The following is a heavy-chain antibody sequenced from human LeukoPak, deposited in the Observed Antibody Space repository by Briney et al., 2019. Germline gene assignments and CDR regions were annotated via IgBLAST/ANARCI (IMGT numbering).Heavy chain of an antibody. CDR1: GFTFSSYA. V-gene: IGHV3-30*04. Sequence: SGGSLRLSCAASGFTFSSYAMHWVRQAPGKGLEWVAVISYDGSNKYYADSVKGRFTISRDNSKNTLYLQMNSLRAEDTAVYYCSSNPACTYYFDHWGQGTLVTVSS. D-gene: IGHD2-8*01. CDR2: ISYDGSNK. J-gene: IGHJ4*02. CDR3: SSNPACTYYFDH.